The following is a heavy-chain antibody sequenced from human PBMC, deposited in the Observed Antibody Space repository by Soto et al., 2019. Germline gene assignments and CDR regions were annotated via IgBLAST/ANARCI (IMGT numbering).Heavy chain of an antibody. CDR2: IYYSGST. D-gene: IGHD3-3*01. V-gene: IGHV4-31*11. CDR1: GGSISSIGYY. Sequence: SETLSLTCDVSGGSISSIGYYWSWVRQHPGKGLEWIGSIYYSGSTYYNPSLENRVSISLDTSENRFSLRLNSVTAADTAIYYCARPNDYWNGYGPFDYWGQGSLVTVSS. J-gene: IGHJ4*02. CDR3: ARPNDYWNGYGPFDY.